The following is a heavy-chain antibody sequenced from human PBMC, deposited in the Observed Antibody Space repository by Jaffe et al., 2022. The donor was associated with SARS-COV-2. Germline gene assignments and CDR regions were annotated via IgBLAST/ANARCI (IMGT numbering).Heavy chain of an antibody. CDR1: GFPFSSYT. D-gene: IGHD2-15*01. CDR3: ARWGGGPSSFDI. V-gene: IGHV3-30*04. J-gene: IGHJ3*02. Sequence: QVQVVESGGGVVQPGRSLRLSCATSGFPFSSYTMHWVRQAPGKGLEWVAVISYDGTNKDYSDSVRGRFTISRDKSKNTLYLQMSSLRPEDTAVYYCARWGGGPSSFDIWGQGTMVTVSS. CDR2: ISYDGTNK.